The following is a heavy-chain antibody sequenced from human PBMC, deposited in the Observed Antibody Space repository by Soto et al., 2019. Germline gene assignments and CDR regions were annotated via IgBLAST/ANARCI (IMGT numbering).Heavy chain of an antibody. J-gene: IGHJ6*03. CDR1: GFTFSSYG. D-gene: IGHD4-17*01. Sequence: QVQLVESGGGVVQPGRSLRLSCAASGFTFSSYGMHWVRQAPGKGLEWVAVIWYDGSNKYYADSVKGRFTISRDNSKNTLYLQMNSLRAEDTAVYYCAREPDYGDYERYHYMDVWGKGTTVTVSS. CDR2: IWYDGSNK. CDR3: AREPDYGDYERYHYMDV. V-gene: IGHV3-33*01.